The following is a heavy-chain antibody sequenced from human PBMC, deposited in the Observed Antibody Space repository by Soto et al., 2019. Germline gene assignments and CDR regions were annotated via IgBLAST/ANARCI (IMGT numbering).Heavy chain of an antibody. J-gene: IGHJ3*02. CDR3: ARGGPPPYGSGSYSHDAFDI. CDR2: IYYSGST. Sequence: QVQLQESGPGLVKPSQTLSLTCTVSGGSISSGGYYWSWIRQHPGKGLEWIGYIYYSGSTYYNPSLKSRVTISVDTSKNQFSLKLSSVTAADTAVYYCARGGPPPYGSGSYSHDAFDIWGQGTMVTVSS. D-gene: IGHD3-10*01. V-gene: IGHV4-31*03. CDR1: GGSISSGGYY.